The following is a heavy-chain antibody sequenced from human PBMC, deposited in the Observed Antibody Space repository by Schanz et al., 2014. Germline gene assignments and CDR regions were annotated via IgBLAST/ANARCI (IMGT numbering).Heavy chain of an antibody. D-gene: IGHD4-17*01. J-gene: IGHJ4*02. V-gene: IGHV3-11*06. CDR2: VSSNNIYT. Sequence: VQLVESGGGLVQPGGSLRLSCAASGFTFSGYWMTWVRQSPGKGLEWVSYVSSNNIYTKYADSVRGRFTISRDNAKNSLFLQMNSLRADDTAVYYCVRDTDYHFDYWGQGTLVTVSS. CDR3: VRDTDYHFDY. CDR1: GFTFSGYW.